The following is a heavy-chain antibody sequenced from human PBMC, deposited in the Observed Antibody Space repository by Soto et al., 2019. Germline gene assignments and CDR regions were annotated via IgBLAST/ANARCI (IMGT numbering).Heavy chain of an antibody. CDR1: GYTFTSYY. D-gene: IGHD1-1*01. Sequence: GASVKVSCKASGYTFTSYYINWVRQATGQGLEWMGWMNPNSGNTGYAQKFQGRVTMTRNTSISTAYMELSSLRSEDTAVYYCAREKGLNWTDDFWGQGTLVTVSS. CDR3: AREKGLNWTDDF. CDR2: MNPNSGNT. V-gene: IGHV1-8*01. J-gene: IGHJ4*02.